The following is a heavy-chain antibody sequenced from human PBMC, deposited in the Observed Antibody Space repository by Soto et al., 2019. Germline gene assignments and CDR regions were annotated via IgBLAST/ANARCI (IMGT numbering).Heavy chain of an antibody. CDR3: ARELEARYFDWLPTSHGMDV. Sequence: PGRSLRLSCAASGFTFSSYAMHWVRQAPGKGLEWVAVISYDGSNKYYADSVKGRFTISRDNSKNTLYLQMNSLRAEDTAVYYCARELEARYFDWLPTSHGMDVWGQGTTVTVSS. V-gene: IGHV3-30-3*01. CDR2: ISYDGSNK. D-gene: IGHD3-9*01. CDR1: GFTFSSYA. J-gene: IGHJ6*02.